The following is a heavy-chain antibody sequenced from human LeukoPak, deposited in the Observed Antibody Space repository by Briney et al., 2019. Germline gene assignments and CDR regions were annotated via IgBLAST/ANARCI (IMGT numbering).Heavy chain of an antibody. J-gene: IGHJ5*02. V-gene: IGHV1-46*01. CDR3: ARDRGELRVWFDP. CDR1: GYTFTSYY. Sequence: ASVKVSCKASGYTFTSYYMHWVRQAPGQGLEWMGIINPSGGSTSYAQKFQGRVTMTRDTSTSTVYMELSSLRSDDTAVYYCARDRGELRVWFDPWGQGTLVTVSS. D-gene: IGHD1-1*01. CDR2: INPSGGST.